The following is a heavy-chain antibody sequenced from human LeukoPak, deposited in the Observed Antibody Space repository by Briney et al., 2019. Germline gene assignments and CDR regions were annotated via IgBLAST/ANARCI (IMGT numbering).Heavy chain of an antibody. CDR3: ARDGRTYGDAFDI. CDR2: ISSSANII. CDR1: GFTFSDYA. Sequence: AGGSLRLSCAASGFTFSDYAMNWVRQAPGKGLEWVSYISSSANIIYYEDSVKGRVTISRDNAKNSLYLQMNSLRAEDTAVYYCARDGRTYGDAFDIWGQGTIVTVSS. J-gene: IGHJ3*02. V-gene: IGHV3-48*03. D-gene: IGHD4-17*01.